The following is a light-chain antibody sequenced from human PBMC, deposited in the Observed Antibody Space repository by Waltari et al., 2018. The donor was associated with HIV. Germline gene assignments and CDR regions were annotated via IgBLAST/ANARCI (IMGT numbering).Light chain of an antibody. V-gene: IGLV2-14*03. CDR1: DSYFGYGNF. CDR3: SSFTKDFTVI. Sequence: SVVTQPASVSGFPGQSVTISCTGTDSYFGYGNFVSWYQQHPGKAPKVILFEVDSRASGVDDRFSGSKSGNTASLTISGLRTEDEANYYCSSFTKDFTVIFGGGTKVTIL. J-gene: IGLJ2*01. CDR2: EVD.